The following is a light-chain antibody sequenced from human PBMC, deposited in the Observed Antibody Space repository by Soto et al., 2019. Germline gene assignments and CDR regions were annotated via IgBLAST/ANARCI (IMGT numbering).Light chain of an antibody. V-gene: IGLV2-14*01. CDR1: NSDVGGYDY. J-gene: IGLJ3*02. CDR3: SSFTSVHTGV. CDR2: HVT. Sequence: QSALTQPASVSGSPGQSITISCTGSNSDVGGYDYVSWYQQHPGKVPKLLIYHVTNRPSGASDRFSGSKSGNTASLTISGLQPEDEADYYCSSFTSVHTGVFRGGTKLTVL.